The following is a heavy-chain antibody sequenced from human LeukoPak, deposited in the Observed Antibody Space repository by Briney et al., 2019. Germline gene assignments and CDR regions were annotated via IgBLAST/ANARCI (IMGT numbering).Heavy chain of an antibody. D-gene: IGHD6-13*01. J-gene: IGHJ4*02. CDR2: INSDGSTT. Sequence: PGGSLRLSCAASGFTFSSYWMHWVRQAPGKGPVWVSRINSDGSTTSYADSVKGRFTISRDNSKNTLFLQMNSLRAEDTAVYYCARGGYSSSWYHFDYWGQGTLVTVSS. CDR1: GFTFSSYW. CDR3: ARGGYSSSWYHFDY. V-gene: IGHV3-74*01.